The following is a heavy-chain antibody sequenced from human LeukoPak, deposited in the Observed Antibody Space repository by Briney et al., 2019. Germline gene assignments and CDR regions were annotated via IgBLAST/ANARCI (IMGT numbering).Heavy chain of an antibody. CDR3: ARDPRGYSSS. CDR2: ISSNGGST. Sequence: GGSLRLSCAASGFSFSSYAMHWVRQAPGKGLEYVSAISSNGGSTYYANSVKGRFTISRDNSKNTLYLQMGSLRAEDMAVYYCARDPRGYSSSWGQGTLVTVSS. CDR1: GFSFSSYA. J-gene: IGHJ5*02. D-gene: IGHD6-13*01. V-gene: IGHV3-64*01.